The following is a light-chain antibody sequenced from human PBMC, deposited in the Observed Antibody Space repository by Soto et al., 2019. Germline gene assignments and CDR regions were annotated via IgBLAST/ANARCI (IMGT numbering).Light chain of an antibody. V-gene: IGKV3-20*01. CDR1: QSISSSY. J-gene: IGKJ1*01. CDR3: QQYTDSRT. CDR2: GVS. Sequence: EIVVTQSPGTLSLSPGERATLSCRASQSISSSYFAWYQQKPGQAPRLLVYGVSSRATDVPDRFSGSGSGTDFTLTISRLEPEDFAVYYCQQYTDSRTFGQGTKVDIK.